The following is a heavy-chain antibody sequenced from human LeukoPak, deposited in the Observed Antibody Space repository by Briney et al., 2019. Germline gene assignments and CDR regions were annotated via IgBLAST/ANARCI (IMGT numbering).Heavy chain of an antibody. CDR1: GYTFTSYG. D-gene: IGHD3-3*01. J-gene: IGHJ6*02. Sequence: ASVKVSCKASGYTFTSYGISWVRQAPGQGLEWMGWISAYNGNTNYAQKLQGRVTMTTDTSTSTAYMELRSLRSDDTAVYYCARAPTYDFWSGYWHYYGMDVWGQGTTVTASS. CDR3: ARAPTYDFWSGYWHYYGMDV. CDR2: ISAYNGNT. V-gene: IGHV1-18*01.